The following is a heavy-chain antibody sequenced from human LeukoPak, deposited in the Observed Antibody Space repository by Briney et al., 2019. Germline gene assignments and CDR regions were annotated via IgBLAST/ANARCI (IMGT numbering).Heavy chain of an antibody. V-gene: IGHV3-9*01. Sequence: GGSLRLSCAASGFTFDDYAKHWVRQAPGKGLGWVSDISWNSGSIGYADSVKGRFTISRDNAKNSLYLQMNSLRAEDTALYYCAKEDDYGMDVWGQGTTVTVSS. CDR2: ISWNSGSI. D-gene: IGHD3-3*01. CDR1: GFTFDDYA. CDR3: AKEDDYGMDV. J-gene: IGHJ6*02.